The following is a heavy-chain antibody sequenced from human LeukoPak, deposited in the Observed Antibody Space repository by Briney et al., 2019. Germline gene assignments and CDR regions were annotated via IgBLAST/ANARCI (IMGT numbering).Heavy chain of an antibody. V-gene: IGHV3-64D*06. CDR1: GFTFSRYA. J-gene: IGHJ6*02. CDR3: VLWLDYYYYGMDV. D-gene: IGHD5-18*01. CDR2: ISNNGGST. Sequence: GGSLRLSCSASGFTFSRYAMHWVRQAPGKGLEYVSAISNNGGSTYYADSVKGRFTISRDNSKNTLYLQMSSLRTEDTAVYSCVLWLDYYYYGMDVWGQGTTVTVSS.